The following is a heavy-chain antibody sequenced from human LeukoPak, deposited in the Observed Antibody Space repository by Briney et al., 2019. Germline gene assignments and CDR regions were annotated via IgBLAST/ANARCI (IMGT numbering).Heavy chain of an antibody. CDR3: AKGYSSSWHNWFDP. D-gene: IGHD6-13*01. Sequence: GGSLRLSCTASGFTFSSYAMSWVRQAPGKGLEWVSAISGSGGSTYYADSVKGRFTISRDNSKNTLYLQMNSLRTEDTAVYYCAKGYSSSWHNWFDPWGQGTLVTVSS. J-gene: IGHJ5*02. CDR2: ISGSGGST. CDR1: GFTFSSYA. V-gene: IGHV3-23*01.